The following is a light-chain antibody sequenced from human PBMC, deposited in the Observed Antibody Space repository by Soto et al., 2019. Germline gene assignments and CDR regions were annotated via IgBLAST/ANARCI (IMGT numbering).Light chain of an antibody. CDR3: QQYGSSPWT. V-gene: IGKV3-20*01. CDR2: GAS. Sequence: EIVLTQSPGTLSLSPGERATLSCRASQSVSSNYLAWYQQKPGQAPRPLIYGASSRATGIPDRFSDSGAGTDFTLTISRLESEDFAVYYCQQYGSSPWTFGQGTRWISN. CDR1: QSVSSNY. J-gene: IGKJ1*01.